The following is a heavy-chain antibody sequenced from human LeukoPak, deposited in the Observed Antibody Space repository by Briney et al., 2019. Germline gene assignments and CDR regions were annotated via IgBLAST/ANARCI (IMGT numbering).Heavy chain of an antibody. Sequence: SSETLSLTCTVSGGSISYYYWNWIRQPAGKGLEWIGRIYTSGRTYYNPSLKSRVSMSVDTSKNQFSLKLSSVTAADTAVYYCARLSTVTTSFDYWGQGTLVTVSS. D-gene: IGHD4-11*01. CDR1: GGSISYYY. CDR2: IYTSGRT. CDR3: ARLSTVTTSFDY. J-gene: IGHJ4*02. V-gene: IGHV4-4*07.